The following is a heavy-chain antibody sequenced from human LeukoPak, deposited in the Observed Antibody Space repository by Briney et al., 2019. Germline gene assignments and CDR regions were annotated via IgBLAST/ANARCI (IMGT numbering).Heavy chain of an antibody. CDR3: ASSQSSVAGIVGG. J-gene: IGHJ4*02. D-gene: IGHD6-19*01. CDR2: ISGSGSSK. V-gene: IGHV3-11*04. Sequence: PGGSLRLSCAASGFTFSDYYMTWIRQAPGKGLEWVSYISGSGSSKYYADSVKGRFTIPRDNAKNSLYLQMNSLRVEDTAVYYCASSQSSVAGIVGGWGQGTLVTVSS. CDR1: GFTFSDYY.